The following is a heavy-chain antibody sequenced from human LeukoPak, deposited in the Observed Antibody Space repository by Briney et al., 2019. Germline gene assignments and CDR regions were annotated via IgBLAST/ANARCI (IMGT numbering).Heavy chain of an antibody. CDR3: ARETSGRGDN. D-gene: IGHD6-19*01. J-gene: IGHJ4*02. Sequence: PGGSLRLSCAASGFTFSDYYMSWIRQAPGKGLEWVSYISSSSYYTNYADSVKGRFTISRDNAKNLLYLQMNSLRAEDTALYYCARETSGRGDNWGQGTLVTVSS. V-gene: IGHV3-11*05. CDR2: ISSSSYYT. CDR1: GFTFSDYY.